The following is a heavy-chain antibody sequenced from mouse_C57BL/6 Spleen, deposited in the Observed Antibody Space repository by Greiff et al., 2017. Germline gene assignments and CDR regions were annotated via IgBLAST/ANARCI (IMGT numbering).Heavy chain of an antibody. Sequence: VQLQQPGAELARPGASVKLSCKASGYTFTSYGIRWVKQSPGQGLEWIGELYPTSGNTYSNEKFKGQATLTADKSSSPAYMELRSLTSRDSAVEFWARLRTGTPDSDYWGQGTTRTVSS. V-gene: IGHV1-81*01. CDR3: ARLRTGTPDSDY. J-gene: IGHJ2*01. CDR1: GYTFTSYG. D-gene: IGHD4-1*01. CDR2: LYPTSGNT.